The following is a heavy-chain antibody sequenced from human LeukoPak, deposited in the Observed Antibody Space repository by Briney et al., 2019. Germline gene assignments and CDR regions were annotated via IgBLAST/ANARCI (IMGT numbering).Heavy chain of an antibody. CDR3: AKGGTTVVDY. D-gene: IGHD4-23*01. J-gene: IGHJ4*02. CDR1: AFIFSGHW. Sequence: GGSLRLSCEGSAFIFSGHWMNWVRQTPGKGLEWVSRINGDGSSTTYADSVKGRFTISRDNAKNTLYLQMNSLRAEDTAVYYCAKGGTTVVDYWGQGTLVTVSS. CDR2: INGDGSST. V-gene: IGHV3-74*03.